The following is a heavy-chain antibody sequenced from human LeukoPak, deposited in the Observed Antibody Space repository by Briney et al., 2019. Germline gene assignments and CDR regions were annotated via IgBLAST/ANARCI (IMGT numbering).Heavy chain of an antibody. V-gene: IGHV3-21*01. CDR3: ARVSYEYYYGMDV. D-gene: IGHD5-18*01. Sequence: GGSLRLSCAASGFTFSSYSMNWVRQAPEEGLEWVSSISSSSSYIYYADSVKGRFTISRDNAKNSLYLQMNSLRAEDTAVYYCARVSYEYYYGMDVWGQGTTVTVSS. J-gene: IGHJ6*02. CDR2: ISSSSSYI. CDR1: GFTFSSYS.